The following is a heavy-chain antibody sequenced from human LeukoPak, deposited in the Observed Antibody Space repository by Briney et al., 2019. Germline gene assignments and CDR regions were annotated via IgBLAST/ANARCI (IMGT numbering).Heavy chain of an antibody. V-gene: IGHV4-59*12. J-gene: IGHJ3*02. D-gene: IGHD3-22*01. CDR3: TRGYDSSGYPDAFDI. Sequence: SETLSLTCTVSGDSISSYYWSWIRHPPGKGLEWIWYIYYSGGTNYTPSLKSRVTISAHTSKHQFSRKCNSATAADRPRHSRTRGYDSSGYPDAFDIWGQGTMVTVSS. CDR1: GDSISSYY. CDR2: IYYSGGT.